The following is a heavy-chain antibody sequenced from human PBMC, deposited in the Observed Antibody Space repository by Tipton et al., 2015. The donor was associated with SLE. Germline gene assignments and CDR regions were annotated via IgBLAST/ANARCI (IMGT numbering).Heavy chain of an antibody. D-gene: IGHD1-1*01. J-gene: IGHJ6*03. Sequence: LRLSCTVYGGSFSGYYWSWTRQSPGKGLEWIGDINHSGSTNYNPSLKSRVSISVDTSKNQFSLRLSSVIAADTAVYYCARVPGLERSYYYNYYMDVWGRGTTVTVSS. V-gene: IGHV4-34*01. CDR2: INHSGST. CDR3: ARVPGLERSYYYNYYMDV. CDR1: GGSFSGYY.